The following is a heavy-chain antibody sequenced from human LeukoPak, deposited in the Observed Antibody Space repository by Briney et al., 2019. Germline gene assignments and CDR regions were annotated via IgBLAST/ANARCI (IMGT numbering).Heavy chain of an antibody. CDR1: GGTFSSYA. D-gene: IGHD2-15*01. CDR2: IIPILGIA. J-gene: IGHJ5*02. V-gene: IGHV1-69*04. Sequence: SVKVSCKASGGTFSSYAISWVRQAPGQGLEWMGRIIPILGIANYAQKFQGRVTITADKFTSTAYMELSSLRSEDTAVYYCARGNNDIVVVVAATEDNWFDPWGQGTLVTVSS. CDR3: ARGNNDIVVVVAATEDNWFDP.